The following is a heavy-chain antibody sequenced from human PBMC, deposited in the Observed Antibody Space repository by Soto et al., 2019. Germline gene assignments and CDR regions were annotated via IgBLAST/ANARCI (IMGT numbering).Heavy chain of an antibody. CDR1: GFTVSSNY. J-gene: IGHJ3*02. CDR3: ARRGRRSGNYADAFDI. V-gene: IGHV3-7*03. CDR2: IKQDGSEN. Sequence: PGGSLRLSCAASGFTVSSNYMSWVRQAPGKGLEWVANIKQDGSENYFVDSVKGRFTISRDNAKNSLYLQMNSLKTDDTAVYYCARRGRRSGNYADAFDIWGQGTMVTVSS. D-gene: IGHD1-26*01.